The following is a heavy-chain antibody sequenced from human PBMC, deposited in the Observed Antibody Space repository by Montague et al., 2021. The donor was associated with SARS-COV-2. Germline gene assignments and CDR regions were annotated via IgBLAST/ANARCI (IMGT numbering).Heavy chain of an antibody. Sequence: SETLSLTCAVYGGSFSGYYWSWIRQPPGKGLEWIGEVNHSGSTNYNPSLKSRVTISVDTSGNQFSLKLSSVTAADTAVYYCARGKYTRSWYGWHNCFDPWGQGNLVTVSS. CDR1: GGSFSGYY. J-gene: IGHJ5*01. D-gene: IGHD6-13*01. CDR2: VNHSGST. CDR3: ARGKYTRSWYGWHNCFDP. V-gene: IGHV4-34*01.